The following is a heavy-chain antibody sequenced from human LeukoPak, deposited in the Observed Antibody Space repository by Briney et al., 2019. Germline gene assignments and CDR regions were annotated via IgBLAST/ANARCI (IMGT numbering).Heavy chain of an antibody. V-gene: IGHV3-30*02. D-gene: IGHD3-10*01. CDR2: IRYDGSNK. CDR3: AKAMVRGTHYFDY. J-gene: IGHJ4*02. Sequence: QAGGSLRLSCAASGFTFSSYGMHWVRQAPGKGLEWVAFIRYDGSNKYYADSVKGRFTISRDNSKNTLYLQMNSLRAEDTAVYYCAKAMVRGTHYFDYWGQGTLVTVSS. CDR1: GFTFSSYG.